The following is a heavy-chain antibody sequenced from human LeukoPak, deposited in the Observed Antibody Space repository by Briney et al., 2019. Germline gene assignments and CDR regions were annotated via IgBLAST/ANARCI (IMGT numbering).Heavy chain of an antibody. V-gene: IGHV3-33*01. J-gene: IGHJ3*02. D-gene: IGHD2-2*01. CDR3: AREGLRYQLLEGAFDI. CDR1: GFILNDYG. Sequence: GGSLRLSCAASGFILNDYGMHWVRQAPGKGLEWVADIWFDKNQHFADSVKGRFAISRDNSKNTVYLQINSLRAEDTAVYYCAREGLRYQLLEGAFDIWGQGTMVTVSS. CDR2: IWFDKNQ.